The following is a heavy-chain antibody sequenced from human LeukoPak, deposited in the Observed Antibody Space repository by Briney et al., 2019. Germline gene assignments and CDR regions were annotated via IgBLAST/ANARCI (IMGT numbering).Heavy chain of an antibody. J-gene: IGHJ5*02. D-gene: IGHD3-3*01. CDR3: ASLKYYDFWSGYEFDP. V-gene: IGHV4-39*01. Sequence: SETLSLTCTVSGGSISSSSYYWGWIRQPPGKGLEWIGSIYYSASTYYNPSLKSRVTISVDTSKNQFSLKLSSVTAADTAVYYCASLKYYDFWSGYEFDPWGQGTLVTVSS. CDR2: IYYSAST. CDR1: GGSISSSSYY.